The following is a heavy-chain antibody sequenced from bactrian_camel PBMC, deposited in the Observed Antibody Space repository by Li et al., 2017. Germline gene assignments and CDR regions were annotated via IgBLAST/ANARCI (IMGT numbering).Heavy chain of an antibody. CDR2: IAYDGWVS. CDR3: AAVRGADYSLSTACS. CDR1: GFQFRDYP. V-gene: IGHV3S42*01. D-gene: IGHD4*01. Sequence: DVQLVESGGGSVQPGGSLRLSCEASGFQFRDYPMSWVRQAPGKALEWIAQIAYDGWVSRYNDPAKGRFTISRDNAKNTLYLQMNDLKPEDTAMYYCAAVRGADYSLSTACSRGQGTQVTVS. J-gene: IGHJ4*01.